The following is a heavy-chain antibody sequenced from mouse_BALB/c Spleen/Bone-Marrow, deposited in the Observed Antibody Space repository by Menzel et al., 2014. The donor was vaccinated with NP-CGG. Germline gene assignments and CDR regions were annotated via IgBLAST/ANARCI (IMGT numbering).Heavy chain of an antibody. J-gene: IGHJ3*01. CDR2: ISSGSSTI. Sequence: EVKVVESGGGLVQPGGSRKLSCAASGFTFSSFGMHWVRQAPEKGLEWVAYISSGSSTIYYADTVKGRFTISRDNPKNTLFLQMTSRRSEDTAMYYCAKGSDYGFAYWGQGTLVTVSA. CDR1: GFTFSSFG. CDR3: AKGSDYGFAY. V-gene: IGHV5-17*02. D-gene: IGHD2-4*01.